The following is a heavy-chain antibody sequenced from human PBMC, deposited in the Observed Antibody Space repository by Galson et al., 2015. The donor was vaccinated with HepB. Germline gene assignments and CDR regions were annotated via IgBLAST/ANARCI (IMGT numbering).Heavy chain of an antibody. CDR2: IDPSDSYT. Sequence: QSGAEVKKPGESLRISCKGSGYSFTSYWISWVRQMPGKGLEWMGRIDPSDSYTNYSPSFQGHVTISADKSISTAYLQWSSLKASDTAMYYCARSPIAAAGDNWFDPWGQGTLVTVSS. D-gene: IGHD6-13*01. J-gene: IGHJ5*02. CDR1: GYSFTSYW. CDR3: ARSPIAAAGDNWFDP. V-gene: IGHV5-10-1*01.